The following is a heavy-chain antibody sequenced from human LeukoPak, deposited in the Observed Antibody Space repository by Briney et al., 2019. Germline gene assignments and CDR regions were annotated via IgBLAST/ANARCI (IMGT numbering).Heavy chain of an antibody. V-gene: IGHV3-21*01. Sequence: PGGSLRLSCAASGFTFSSYSMNWVRQAPGKGLEWVSSISSSSYIYYADSVKGRFTISRDNAKNSLYLQMSSLRAEDTAVYYCAREGRRTYDDFDYWGQGTLVTVSS. CDR1: GFTFSSYS. CDR3: AREGRRTYDDFDY. CDR2: ISSSSYI. D-gene: IGHD5-12*01. J-gene: IGHJ4*02.